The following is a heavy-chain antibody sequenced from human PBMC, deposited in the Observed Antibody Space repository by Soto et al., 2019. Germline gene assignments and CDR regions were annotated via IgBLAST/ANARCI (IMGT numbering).Heavy chain of an antibody. V-gene: IGHV3-7*01. CDR2: IHQDGNEK. CDR1: RFTFSTYW. J-gene: IGHJ6*02. CDR3: AGGNALDV. Sequence: GSLRLSCAASRFTFSTYWMTWVRLTPGKGLEWVANIHQDGNEKYYMDSVKGRFTISRDNAKNSLYLQMTSLRAEDTAVYYCAGGNALDVWGQGTTVTVSS.